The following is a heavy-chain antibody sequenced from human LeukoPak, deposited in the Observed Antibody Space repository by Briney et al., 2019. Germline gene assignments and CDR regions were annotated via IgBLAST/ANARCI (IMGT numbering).Heavy chain of an antibody. CDR1: GGSISSGGYY. J-gene: IGHJ5*02. V-gene: IGHV4-31*03. Sequence: SETLSLTCTVSGGSISSGGYYWSWIRQHPGKGLEWIGYNYYSGSTYYNPSLKSRVTISVDTSKNQFSLKLSSVTAADTAVYYCASTLYYYDSSGYYSNWFDPWGQGTLVTVSS. CDR2: NYYSGST. D-gene: IGHD3-22*01. CDR3: ASTLYYYDSSGYYSNWFDP.